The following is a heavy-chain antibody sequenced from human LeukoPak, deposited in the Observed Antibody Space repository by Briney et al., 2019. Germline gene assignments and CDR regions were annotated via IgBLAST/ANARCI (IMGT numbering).Heavy chain of an antibody. D-gene: IGHD3-22*01. CDR1: GFTFSNAW. V-gene: IGHV3-15*01. Sequence: GGSLRLSCAASGFTFSNAWMSWVRRAPGKGLEWVGRIKSKTDGGTTDYAAPVKGRFTISRDDSKNTLYLQMNSLKTEDTAVYYCTTSHYYDSSGPDYWGQGTLVTVSS. CDR2: IKSKTDGGTT. CDR3: TTSHYYDSSGPDY. J-gene: IGHJ4*02.